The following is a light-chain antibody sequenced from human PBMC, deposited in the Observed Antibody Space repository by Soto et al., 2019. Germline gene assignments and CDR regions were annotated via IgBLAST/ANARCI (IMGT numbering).Light chain of an antibody. J-gene: IGKJ5*01. Sequence: DLQMRKSQSYLSASVGDIVTITCRASQSIISYLNWYQQKPGKAPKLLIYAASSLQSGVPSRFSGSGSGTDFTLTIISLQPEDFATYYCQQRYSTPITFGQGTRLEI. CDR2: AAS. V-gene: IGKV1-39*01. CDR1: QSIISY. CDR3: QQRYSTPIT.